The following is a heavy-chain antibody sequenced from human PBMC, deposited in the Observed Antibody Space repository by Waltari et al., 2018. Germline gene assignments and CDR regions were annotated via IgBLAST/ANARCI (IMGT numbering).Heavy chain of an antibody. V-gene: IGHV3-48*03. CDR1: GFSFSNYE. CDR2: ISANGGAI. CDR3: ARERYSSGWPEY. Sequence: EVQLVESGGGLVQPGGSLRLSLVVSGFSFSNYEMNWVRQAPGKGLEWVSYISANGGAIYYADSVKGRFAISRDNAKNSLYLQMNSLRDDDTALYYCARERYSSGWPEYWGQGTLVTVSS. D-gene: IGHD6-19*01. J-gene: IGHJ4*02.